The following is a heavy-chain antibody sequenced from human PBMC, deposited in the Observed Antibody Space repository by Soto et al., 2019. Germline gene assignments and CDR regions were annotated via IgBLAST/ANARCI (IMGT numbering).Heavy chain of an antibody. CDR3: VRDLISPYSSSSGYYGMDV. V-gene: IGHV3-33*01. J-gene: IGHJ6*02. CDR2: IWYDGSNK. D-gene: IGHD6-6*01. Sequence: GGSLRLSCAASGFTFSSYGMHWVRQAPGKGLEWVAVIWYDGSNKYYADSVKGRFTISRDNSKNTLYLQMNSLRAEDTAVYYCVRDLISPYSSSSGYYGMDVWGQGTTVTVSS. CDR1: GFTFSSYG.